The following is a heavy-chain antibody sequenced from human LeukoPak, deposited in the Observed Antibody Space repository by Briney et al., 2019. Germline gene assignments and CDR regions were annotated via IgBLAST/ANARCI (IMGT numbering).Heavy chain of an antibody. CDR1: GFSFSNYS. D-gene: IGHD6-13*01. Sequence: GGSLRLSRAASGFSFSNYSMIWVRQAPGKGLEWVSYIRSSGPSIYYAGSVKGRFTISRDNAKNSLYLQMNSLRAEDTAVYYCARDGPAAGTEVDYWGQGTLVTVSS. V-gene: IGHV3-21*01. CDR3: ARDGPAAGTEVDY. J-gene: IGHJ4*02. CDR2: IRSSGPSI.